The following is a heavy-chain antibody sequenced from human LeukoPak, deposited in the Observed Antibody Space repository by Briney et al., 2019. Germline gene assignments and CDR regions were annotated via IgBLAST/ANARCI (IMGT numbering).Heavy chain of an antibody. CDR3: AKAGKRDGYNNDAFDI. V-gene: IGHV3-30*18. Sequence: GGSLRLSCAASGFTFSSYGMHWVRQAPGKGLEWVAVISYDGSNKYYADSVKGRFTISRDNSKNTLYLQMNSLRAEDTAVYYCAKAGKRDGYNNDAFDIWGQGTMVTVSS. CDR2: ISYDGSNK. D-gene: IGHD5-24*01. CDR1: GFTFSSYG. J-gene: IGHJ3*02.